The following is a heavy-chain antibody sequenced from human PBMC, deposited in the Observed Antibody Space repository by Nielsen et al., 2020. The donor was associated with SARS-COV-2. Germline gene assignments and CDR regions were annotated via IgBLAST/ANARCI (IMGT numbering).Heavy chain of an antibody. V-gene: IGHV4-39*01. CDR1: GGSISSSSYY. CDR2: IYYSGST. CDR3: ARLAPYYYDSSGSLRWFDP. Sequence: ETLSLTCTVSGGSISSSSYYWGWIRQPPGKGLEWIGSIYYSGSTYYNPSLKSRVTISVDTSKNQFSLKLSSVTAADTAVYYCARLAPYYYDSSGSLRWFDPWGQGTLVTVSS. J-gene: IGHJ5*02. D-gene: IGHD3-22*01.